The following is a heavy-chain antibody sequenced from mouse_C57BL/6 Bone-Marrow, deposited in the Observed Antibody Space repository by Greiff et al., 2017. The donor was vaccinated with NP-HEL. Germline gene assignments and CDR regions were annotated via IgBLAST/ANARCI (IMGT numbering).Heavy chain of an antibody. Sequence: QVQLQQSGPELVKPGASVKISCKASGYAFSSSWMNWVKQRPGKGLEWIGRIYPGDGDTNYNGKFKGKATLTADKSSSTAYMQLSSLTSEDSAVYFCARSGNDYGAYWGQGTLVTVSA. CDR2: IYPGDGDT. J-gene: IGHJ3*01. V-gene: IGHV1-82*01. CDR3: ARSGNDYGAY. D-gene: IGHD2-4*01. CDR1: GYAFSSSW.